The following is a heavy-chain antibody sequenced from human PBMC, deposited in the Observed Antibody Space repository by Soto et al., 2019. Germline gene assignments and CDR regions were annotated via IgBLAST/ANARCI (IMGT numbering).Heavy chain of an antibody. CDR3: ERDKITGLFDY. CDR1: GGSFSGYY. D-gene: IGHD2-8*02. V-gene: IGHV4-34*01. Sequence: QVQLQQWGAGLLKPSATLSLTCAVSGGSFSGYYWTWIRQPPGTGLEWIGEINHSGSTNYNPSLKSRVTISVDTSKHQFSLTLTSVTDADTAVYYCERDKITGLFDYGGQGTLVTVSS. J-gene: IGHJ4*02. CDR2: INHSGST.